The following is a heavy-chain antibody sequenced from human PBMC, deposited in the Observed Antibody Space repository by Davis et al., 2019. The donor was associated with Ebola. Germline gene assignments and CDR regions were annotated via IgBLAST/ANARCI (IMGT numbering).Heavy chain of an antibody. CDR3: ARDKRSSWYGGMDV. D-gene: IGHD6-19*01. J-gene: IGHJ6*02. Sequence: GGSLRLSCAAPGFTLSDYYMSWIRQAPGKGLEWVSSIRSSDTTIYYSDPVKGRFTVSRDNAKNSLYLQMNSLRAEDTAVYYCARDKRSSWYGGMDVWGQGTTVTVSS. V-gene: IGHV3-11*01. CDR1: GFTLSDYY. CDR2: IRSSDTTI.